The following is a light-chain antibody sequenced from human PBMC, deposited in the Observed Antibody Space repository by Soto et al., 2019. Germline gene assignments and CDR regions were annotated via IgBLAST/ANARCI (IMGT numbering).Light chain of an antibody. CDR3: QQHKSYPVT. J-gene: IGKJ4*01. Sequence: DIQMTQSPSTLSASVGARVTISCRSSQSINIWWSWYQLRPGKAPKLLISDASNLRNGIPSRFSGSGSGTEFTLTISGLQPDDFASYYCQQHKSYPVTFGGGTKVEIK. CDR1: QSINIW. V-gene: IGKV1-5*01. CDR2: DAS.